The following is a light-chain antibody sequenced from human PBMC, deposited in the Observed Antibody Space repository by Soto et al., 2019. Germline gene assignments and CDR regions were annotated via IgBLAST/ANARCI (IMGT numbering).Light chain of an antibody. Sequence: EVVLTQFPNTLCLSPGERATLSCRASQSLNSNFLVWYQVKPGQAPRLLIFGPSSRATGIPDRFSGSGSGTDFTLTISSLQPEDVASYYCQKYDSGPTFGPGTKVDIK. V-gene: IGKV3-20*01. J-gene: IGKJ1*01. CDR2: GPS. CDR3: QKYDSGPT. CDR1: QSLNSNF.